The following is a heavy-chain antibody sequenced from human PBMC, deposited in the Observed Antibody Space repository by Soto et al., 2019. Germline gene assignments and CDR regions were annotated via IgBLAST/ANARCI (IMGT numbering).Heavy chain of an antibody. CDR2: ISSSSSTI. CDR3: ARGEGDYVWGSYRTYNWFDP. D-gene: IGHD3-16*02. J-gene: IGHJ5*02. Sequence: EVQLVESGGGLVQPGGSLRLSCAASGFTFSSYSMNWVRQAPGKALEWVSYISSSSSTIYYADSVKGRFTISRDNAKNSLYLQMNSLRDEDTAVYYCARGEGDYVWGSYRTYNWFDPWGQGTLVTVSS. CDR1: GFTFSSYS. V-gene: IGHV3-48*02.